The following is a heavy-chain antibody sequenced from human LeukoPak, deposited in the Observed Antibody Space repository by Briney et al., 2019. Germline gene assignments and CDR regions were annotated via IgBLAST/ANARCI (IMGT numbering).Heavy chain of an antibody. V-gene: IGHV3-48*01. CDR1: GFTFSDYS. D-gene: IGHD3-16*02. CDR2: ITSTSSTK. J-gene: IGHJ4*02. Sequence: GGSLRLSCAASGFTFSDYSMHWVRQAPGKGLEWVSDITSTSSTKYYADSVKGRFTISRDNAKNSLYLQMNSLRADDTAVYYCAKDRSGPTIDYWGQGTLVTVSS. CDR3: AKDRSGPTIDY.